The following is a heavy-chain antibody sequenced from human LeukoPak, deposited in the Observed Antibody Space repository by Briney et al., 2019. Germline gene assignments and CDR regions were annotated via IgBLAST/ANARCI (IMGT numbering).Heavy chain of an antibody. D-gene: IGHD1-26*01. Sequence: GGSLRLSCAASGFTFSSYGMHWVRQAPGKGLEWVAFIRYDGSNKYYADSVKGRFTISRDNSKNTLCLQMNSLRAEDTTVYYCAKDSRRNSGSYVFDYWGQGTLVTVSS. CDR1: GFTFSSYG. CDR2: IRYDGSNK. J-gene: IGHJ4*02. CDR3: AKDSRRNSGSYVFDY. V-gene: IGHV3-30*02.